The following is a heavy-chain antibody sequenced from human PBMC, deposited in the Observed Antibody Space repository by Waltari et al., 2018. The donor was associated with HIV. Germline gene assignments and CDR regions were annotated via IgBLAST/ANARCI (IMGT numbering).Heavy chain of an antibody. CDR2: RRNKANSYTT. D-gene: IGHD6-19*01. J-gene: IGHJ4*02. Sequence: EVQLVESGGGLVQPGGCLRLSCAASGFTFSDRYMDWVRQAPGKGLGRFERRRNKANSYTTEYAASVKGRLTISRDESANSLFLQMNSLKTEDTAVYYCAASEPRSVWRSFDYWGQGSLVTVSS. CDR1: GFTFSDRY. CDR3: AASEPRSVWRSFDY. V-gene: IGHV3-72*01.